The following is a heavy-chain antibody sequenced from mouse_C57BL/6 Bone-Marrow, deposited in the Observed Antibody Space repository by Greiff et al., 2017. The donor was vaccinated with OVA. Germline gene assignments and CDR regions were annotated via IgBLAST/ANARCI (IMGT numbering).Heavy chain of an antibody. V-gene: IGHV7-1*01. CDR3: ARDARGGPWFAY. CDR1: GFTFSDFY. J-gene: IGHJ3*01. Sequence: EVKLVESGGGLVQSGRSLRLSCATSGFTFSDFYMEWVRQAPGKGLEWIAASRNIANDYTTEYSASVKGRFIVSRDTSQSILYLPMNALRAENTVIYYGARDARGGPWFAYWGQGTLVTVSA. CDR2: SRNIANDYTT.